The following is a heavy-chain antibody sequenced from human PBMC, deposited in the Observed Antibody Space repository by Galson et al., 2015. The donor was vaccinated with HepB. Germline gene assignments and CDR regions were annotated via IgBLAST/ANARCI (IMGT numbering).Heavy chain of an antibody. CDR2: ILYDDSTK. CDR3: AKDVRDGYPLEFDY. D-gene: IGHD5-24*01. V-gene: IGHV3-30*18. Sequence: SLRLSCAASGFIFNKYGMHWGRQAPVTRLEWGAVILYDDSTKDYGGSVEGRFTISRDNSENTLYLQMNTMRAEDTAVYYCAKDVRDGYPLEFDYWGQGTLVIVSS. J-gene: IGHJ4*02. CDR1: GFIFNKYG.